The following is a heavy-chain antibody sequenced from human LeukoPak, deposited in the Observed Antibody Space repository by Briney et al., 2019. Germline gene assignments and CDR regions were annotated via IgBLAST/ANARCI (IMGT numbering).Heavy chain of an antibody. Sequence: GGSLRLSCAASGFTVSSNYMSWVRQAPGKGPEWVSCISSGGSTIYYADSVKGRFTISRDNADNSLYLQMNSLRDEDTAVYYCARDESGSGSFFNFWGQGTLVTVSS. J-gene: IGHJ4*02. CDR1: GFTVSSNY. CDR3: ARDESGSGSFFNF. D-gene: IGHD3-10*01. CDR2: ISSGGSTI. V-gene: IGHV3-48*02.